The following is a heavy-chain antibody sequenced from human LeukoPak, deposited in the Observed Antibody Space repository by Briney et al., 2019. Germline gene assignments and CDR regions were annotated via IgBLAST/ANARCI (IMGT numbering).Heavy chain of an antibody. CDR1: GGSISSVSHA. J-gene: IGHJ4*02. V-gene: IGHV4-39*07. D-gene: IGHD3-16*01. CDR3: ARGMMGYFDY. CDR2: IYFSGNT. Sequence: SETLSLACTVSGGSISSVSHAWGWVRQLPGKGLEWIASIYFSGNTYYNPSLKSRVTISVDTSKNQFSLRLSSVTAADTAMYYCARGMMGYFDYWGQGTLVTASS.